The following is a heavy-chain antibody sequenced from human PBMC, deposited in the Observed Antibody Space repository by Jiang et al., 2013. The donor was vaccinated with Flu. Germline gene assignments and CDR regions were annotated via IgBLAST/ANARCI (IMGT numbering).Heavy chain of an antibody. V-gene: IGHV6-1*01. Sequence: QTLSLTCAISGDSVSSNSAAWNWIRQSPSRGLEWLGRTYYRSKWYNDCAVSVKSRITFNPDTSKNQVSLQLNSVTPEDTSVYYCARGHDSSGFDYWGQGTLVTVSS. J-gene: IGHJ4*02. CDR1: GDSVSSNSAA. CDR2: TYYRSKWYN. D-gene: IGHD3-22*01. CDR3: ARGHDSSGFDY.